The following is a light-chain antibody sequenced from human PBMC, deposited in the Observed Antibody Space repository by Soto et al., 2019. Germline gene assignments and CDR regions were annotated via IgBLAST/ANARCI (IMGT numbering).Light chain of an antibody. V-gene: IGKV3-15*01. CDR1: QSVSSN. J-gene: IGKJ1*01. CDR2: AAS. Sequence: EIVMTQSPDTLSVSPGERATLSCRASQSVSSNLAWYQQKPGQAPRLLIYAASTRATAIPTRFSGSGSGTEFTLTISSLQSEDFAVYYCQQYTNWPPWTFGQGTKVEIK. CDR3: QQYTNWPPWT.